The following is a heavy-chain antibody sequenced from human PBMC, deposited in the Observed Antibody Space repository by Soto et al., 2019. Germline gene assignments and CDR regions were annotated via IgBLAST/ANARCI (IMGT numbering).Heavy chain of an antibody. CDR3: ARDSYYHSSSGYYVFDY. V-gene: IGHV4-34*01. Sequence: SETLSLTCAVYGGSFSGYYWSWIRQPPGKGLEWIGEINHSGSTNYNPSLKSRVTISLDTSKNQFSLKLSSVTAADTAVYYCARDSYYHSSSGYYVFDYWGQGTLVTVSS. CDR2: INHSGST. D-gene: IGHD3-22*01. J-gene: IGHJ4*02. CDR1: GGSFSGYY.